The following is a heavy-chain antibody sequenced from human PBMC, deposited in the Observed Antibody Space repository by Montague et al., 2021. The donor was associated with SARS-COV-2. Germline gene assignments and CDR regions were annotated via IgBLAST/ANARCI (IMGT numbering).Heavy chain of an antibody. CDR3: ARVGIVVVPAAIVTLSYYYYMDV. CDR2: YSGST. V-gene: IGHV4-31*02. J-gene: IGHJ6*03. Sequence: YSGSTYYNPSLKSRVTISVDTSKNQFSLKLSSVTAADTAVYYCARVGIVVVPAAIVTLSYYYYMDVCGKGATVTVSS. D-gene: IGHD2-2*02.